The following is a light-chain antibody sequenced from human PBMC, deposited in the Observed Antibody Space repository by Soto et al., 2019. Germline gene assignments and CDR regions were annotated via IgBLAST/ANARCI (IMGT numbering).Light chain of an antibody. V-gene: IGKV3-15*01. CDR2: GAS. CDR3: QQYNNWLT. J-gene: IGKJ4*01. CDR1: QSVNSN. Sequence: IVLTQSPGTLSLSPGERATLSCRASQSVNSNYLTWYQQKLGQAPRLLIYGASTRATGIPARFSGSGSGTEFTLTISSLQSEDFAVYYCQQYNNWLTFGGGTKVEIK.